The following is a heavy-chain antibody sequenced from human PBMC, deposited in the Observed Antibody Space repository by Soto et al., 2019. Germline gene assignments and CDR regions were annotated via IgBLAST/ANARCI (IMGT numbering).Heavy chain of an antibody. V-gene: IGHV1-58*01. CDR2: IVVGSGNT. Sequence: SVKVSCKASGFTFTSSAVQWVRQARGQRLEWIGWIVVGSGNTSYAQKFQERVTITRDMSTSTAYMELSSLRSEDTAVYYCASTDFYCSGGSCYSIRAFDIWGQGTMVTVSS. D-gene: IGHD2-15*01. J-gene: IGHJ3*02. CDR1: GFTFTSSA. CDR3: ASTDFYCSGGSCYSIRAFDI.